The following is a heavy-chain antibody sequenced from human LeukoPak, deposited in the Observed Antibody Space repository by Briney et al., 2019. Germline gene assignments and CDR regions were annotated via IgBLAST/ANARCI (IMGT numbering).Heavy chain of an antibody. V-gene: IGHV3-30*04. Sequence: GGSLRLSCAAPGFTFSGYDIHWVRQAPGKGLEWVALISYDGSNKYYADSVKGRFTISRDNSKNTLYLQMNSLRAEDTAIYYCAREPHTSGYYYSFDYWGQGTLVTVSS. J-gene: IGHJ4*02. CDR1: GFTFSGYD. CDR3: AREPHTSGYYYSFDY. CDR2: ISYDGSNK. D-gene: IGHD3-22*01.